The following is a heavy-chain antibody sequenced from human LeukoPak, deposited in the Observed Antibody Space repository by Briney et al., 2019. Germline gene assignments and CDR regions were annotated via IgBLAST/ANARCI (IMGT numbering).Heavy chain of an antibody. CDR3: AKGGYTTSFDP. D-gene: IGHD2-15*01. Sequence: GGSLRLSCAASGFTFREYSMSWVRQAPGKGLEWVSNIRANGGDTYYTDSVKGRFTISRDNSKNTLYLGMNSLRAEDTAVYYCAKGGYTTSFDPWGQGTLVTVSS. V-gene: IGHV3-23*01. CDR1: GFTFREYS. J-gene: IGHJ5*02. CDR2: IRANGGDT.